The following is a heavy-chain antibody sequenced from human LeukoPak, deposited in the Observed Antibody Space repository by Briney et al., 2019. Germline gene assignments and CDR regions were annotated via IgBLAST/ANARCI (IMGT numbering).Heavy chain of an antibody. CDR3: TRDTGTTGEVKFDP. D-gene: IGHD4-17*01. CDR1: GGSFSGYY. CDR2: IYTSGST. J-gene: IGHJ5*02. Sequence: SETLSLTCAVYGGSFSGYYWSWIRQPAGKGLEWIGRIYTSGSTTYNPSLKSRVTMSVDTSKSQFSLNLMSATAADTAVYYCTRDTGTTGEVKFDPWGQGTLVTVSS. V-gene: IGHV4-4*07.